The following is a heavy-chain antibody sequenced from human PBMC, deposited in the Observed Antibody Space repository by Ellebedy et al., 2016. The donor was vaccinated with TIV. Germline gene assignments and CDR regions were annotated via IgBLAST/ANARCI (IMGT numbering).Heavy chain of an antibody. D-gene: IGHD6-19*01. J-gene: IGHJ4*02. CDR2: ISGSGDST. CDR3: ARFRYTSFWHLGHNGLDY. V-gene: IGHV3-23*01. CDR1: GFTFSISA. Sequence: PGGSLRLSCAASGFTFSISAMSWVRQAPGKGLEWVSLISGSGDSTYYADSVKGRFTISRDNSKNTLYLQVNSLRAEDTAVYYCARFRYTSFWHLGHNGLDYWGQGTLVSVSS.